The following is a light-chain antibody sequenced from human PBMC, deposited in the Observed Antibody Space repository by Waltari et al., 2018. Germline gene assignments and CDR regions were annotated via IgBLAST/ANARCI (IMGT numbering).Light chain of an antibody. CDR3: QQRSDWLLT. Sequence: EIVLTQSPATLSLSPGDRATLSCRASQCVSSYLAWYQQKSGQAPRLPIYDASNRATGIPARFSGGGSGTDFTLTISSLEPEDFAVYYCQQRSDWLLTFGGGTKVEIK. CDR2: DAS. V-gene: IGKV3-11*01. J-gene: IGKJ4*01. CDR1: QCVSSY.